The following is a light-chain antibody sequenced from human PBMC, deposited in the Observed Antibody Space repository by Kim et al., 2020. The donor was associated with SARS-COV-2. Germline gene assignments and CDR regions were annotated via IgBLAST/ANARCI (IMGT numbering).Light chain of an antibody. J-gene: IGKJ3*01. V-gene: IGKV2D-29*01. CDR2: EVS. CDR1: QRLLHTDGETY. Sequence: EIMMTQTPLSLSVTPGQPASISCKSSQRLLHTDGETYLYWYLQRSGQPPQLLIYEVSNRFSGVPERFSRIGSGTDFRLTIRHVKSENLTVYYCMQSLLFPLTFLAGTNVHIK. CDR3: MQSLLFPLT.